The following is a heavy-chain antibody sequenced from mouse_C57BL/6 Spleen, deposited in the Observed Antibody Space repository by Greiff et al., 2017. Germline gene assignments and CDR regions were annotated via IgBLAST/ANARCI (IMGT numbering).Heavy chain of an antibody. V-gene: IGHV7-3*01. CDR2: IRNKANGYTT. CDR3: ARSFYYCGRSDV. J-gene: IGHJ1*03. CDR1: GFTFTDYY. Sequence: EVMLVESGGGLVQPGGSLSLSCAASGFTFTDYYMSWVRQPPGKALEWLGFIRNKANGYTTEYSASVPCPFTISRANSPRILWRQMNALRAEDSAAYGCARSFYYCGRSDVWGTGTTVTVSS. D-gene: IGHD1-1*01.